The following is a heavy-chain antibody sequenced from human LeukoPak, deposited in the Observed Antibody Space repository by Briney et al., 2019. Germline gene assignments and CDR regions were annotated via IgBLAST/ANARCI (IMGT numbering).Heavy chain of an antibody. Sequence: GGSLRLSCAASGFTFSTSWMHWVRQAPGKGLVWVSQINSDGGRTRYADSVKGRLTISRDNAKNTVYLQMNSLRTDDTAMYYCARGRNGFFDYWGHGTLVTVPS. CDR1: GFTFSTSW. J-gene: IGHJ4*01. CDR3: ARGRNGFFDY. CDR2: INSDGGRT. V-gene: IGHV3-74*01. D-gene: IGHD5-24*01.